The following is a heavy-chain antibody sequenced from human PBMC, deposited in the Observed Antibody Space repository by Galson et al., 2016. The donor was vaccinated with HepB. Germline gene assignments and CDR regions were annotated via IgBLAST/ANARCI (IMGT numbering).Heavy chain of an antibody. CDR3: ARDPSGRGDAYYGMDV. CDR1: GYSFTTYW. V-gene: IGHV5-10-1*01. J-gene: IGHJ6*02. Sequence: QSGAEVKKPGESLGISCKGPGYSFTTYWISWVRQTPGKGLEWMGRIDPSDSYTNYSPSFEGHVTMSADKSISTAYLQWTSLKASDTAMYYCARDPSGRGDAYYGMDVWGQGTTVTVSS. D-gene: IGHD3-10*01. CDR2: IDPSDSYT.